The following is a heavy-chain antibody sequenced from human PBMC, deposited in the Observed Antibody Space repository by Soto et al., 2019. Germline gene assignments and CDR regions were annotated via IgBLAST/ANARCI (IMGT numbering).Heavy chain of an antibody. CDR1: GYSFTSYW. CDR2: IYPGDSDT. Sequence: GESLKISCKGPGYSFTSYWIGWVRQMPGKGLEWMGIIYPGDSDTRYSPSFQGQVTISADKSISTAYLQWSSLKASDTAMYYYARRISVTTGYYYYGMDVWGQGTTVTVSS. D-gene: IGHD4-17*01. CDR3: ARRISVTTGYYYYGMDV. J-gene: IGHJ6*02. V-gene: IGHV5-51*01.